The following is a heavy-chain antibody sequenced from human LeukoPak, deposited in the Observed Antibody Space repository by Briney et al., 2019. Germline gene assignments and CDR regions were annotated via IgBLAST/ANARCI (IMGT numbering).Heavy chain of an antibody. Sequence: ASVKVSCKASGYTFTNFGISWVRQAPGQGLEWMGIINPSGGSTSYAQKFQGRVTMTRDTSTSTVYMELSSLRSEDTAVYYCATGAPKPYSGSYSPDYWGQGTLVTVSS. CDR3: ATGAPKPYSGSYSPDY. D-gene: IGHD1-26*01. CDR1: GYTFTNFG. V-gene: IGHV1-46*01. J-gene: IGHJ4*02. CDR2: INPSGGST.